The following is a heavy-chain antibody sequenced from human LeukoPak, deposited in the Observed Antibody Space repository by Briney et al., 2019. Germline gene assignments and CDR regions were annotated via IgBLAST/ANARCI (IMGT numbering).Heavy chain of an antibody. Sequence: GRSLRLSCAASGFTFSSYGMHWVRQAPGKGLEWVAVISYDGSNKYYADSVKGRFTISRDNSKNTLYLQMNSLRAEDTAVYYCAKDGYSSSDYYMDVWGKGTTVTVSS. CDR3: AKDGYSSSDYYMDV. CDR2: ISYDGSNK. J-gene: IGHJ6*03. D-gene: IGHD6-6*01. CDR1: GFTFSSYG. V-gene: IGHV3-30*18.